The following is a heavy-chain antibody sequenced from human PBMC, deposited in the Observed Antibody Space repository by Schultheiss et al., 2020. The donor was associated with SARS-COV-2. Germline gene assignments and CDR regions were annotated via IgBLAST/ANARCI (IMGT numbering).Heavy chain of an antibody. CDR3: ARAASTNYYYYYMDV. D-gene: IGHD6-25*01. V-gene: IGHV4-59*10. CDR2: IYTSGST. Sequence: SETLSLTCAVYGGSFSGYYWSWIRQPPGKGLEWIGRIYTSGSTNYNPSLKSRVTISVDTSKNQFSLKLSSVTAADTAVYYCARAASTNYYYYYMDVWGKGTTVTVSS. J-gene: IGHJ6*03. CDR1: GGSFSGYY.